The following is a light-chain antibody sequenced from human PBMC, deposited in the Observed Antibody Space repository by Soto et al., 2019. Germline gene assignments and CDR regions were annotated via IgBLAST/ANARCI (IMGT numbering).Light chain of an antibody. Sequence: ATGLSKTKSSLSASTGDRVTITCRASQGISSYLAWYQQKPGKAPKPLIYAASTLQSGVPSRFSGSGSGTDFTLTISCLQSEDFATYYCQQYYSYPKTFGQGTKV. CDR1: QGISSY. V-gene: IGKV1-8*01. CDR3: QQYYSYPKT. J-gene: IGKJ1*01. CDR2: AAS.